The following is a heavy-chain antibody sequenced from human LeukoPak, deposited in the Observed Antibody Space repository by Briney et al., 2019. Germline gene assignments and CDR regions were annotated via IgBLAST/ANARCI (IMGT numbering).Heavy chain of an antibody. D-gene: IGHD3-22*01. CDR3: ASLYYYDSSD. CDR1: GVSISSSSYY. CDR2: IYYSGST. V-gene: IGHV4-39*01. J-gene: IGHJ4*02. Sequence: SETLSLTCTVSGVSISSSSYYWGWIRQPPGKGLEWIGSIYYSGSTYYNPSLKSRVTISVDTSKNQFSLKLCSVTAADTAVYYCASLYYYDSSDWGQGTLVAVSS.